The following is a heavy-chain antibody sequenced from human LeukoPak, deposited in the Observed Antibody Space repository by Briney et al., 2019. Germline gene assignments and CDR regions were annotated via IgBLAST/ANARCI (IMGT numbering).Heavy chain of an antibody. CDR2: ISWNSGSI. V-gene: IGHV3-9*01. CDR3: AKDFDSGSYYGVQYFDY. CDR1: GFTFDDYA. J-gene: IGHJ4*02. Sequence: PGGSLRLSCAASGFTFDDYAMHWVRQAPGKGLEWVSGISWNSGSIGYADSVKGRFTISRDNAKNSLYLQMNSPRAEDTALYYCAKDFDSGSYYGVQYFDYWDQGTLVTVSS. D-gene: IGHD1-26*01.